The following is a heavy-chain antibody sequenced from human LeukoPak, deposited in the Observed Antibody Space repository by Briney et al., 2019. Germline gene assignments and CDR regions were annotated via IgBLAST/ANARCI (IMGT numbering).Heavy chain of an antibody. CDR2: IWYGGSNK. J-gene: IGHJ4*02. CDR1: GFTFSSYG. CDR3: AKDRIALAAAGPELDY. Sequence: GGSLRLSCAASGFTFSSYGMHWVRQAPGKGLEWVAVIWYGGSNKYYADSVKGRFTISRDNSKNTLYLQMNSLRAEDTAVYYCAKDRIALAAAGPELDYWGQGTLVTVSS. D-gene: IGHD6-13*01. V-gene: IGHV3-30*02.